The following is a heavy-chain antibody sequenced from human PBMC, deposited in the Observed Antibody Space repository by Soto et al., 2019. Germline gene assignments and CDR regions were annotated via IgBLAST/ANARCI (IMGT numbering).Heavy chain of an antibody. CDR2: IIPILGIA. J-gene: IGHJ4*02. Sequence: QVQLVQSGAEVKKPGSSVKVSCKASGGTFSSYTISWVRQAPGQGLEWMGRIIPILGIANYAQKFQGRVTITADKATSTAYIELSSVRSDDTDVYYCAREGVSVVNPLDYWGQGTLVTVSA. D-gene: IGHD2-15*01. CDR3: AREGVSVVNPLDY. V-gene: IGHV1-69*02. CDR1: GGTFSSYT.